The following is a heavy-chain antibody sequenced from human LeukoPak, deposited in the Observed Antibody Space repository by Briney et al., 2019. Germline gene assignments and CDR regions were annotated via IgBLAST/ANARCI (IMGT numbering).Heavy chain of an antibody. Sequence: PSETLSLTCTVSGGSISSSSYYWSWIRQPPGKGLEWIGEINHSGSTNYNPSLKSRVTISVDTSKNQFSLKLSSVTAADTAVYYCARVSKLLWFGEHNWFDPWGQGTLVTVSS. V-gene: IGHV4-39*07. D-gene: IGHD3-10*01. CDR1: GGSISSSSYY. CDR2: INHSGST. CDR3: ARVSKLLWFGEHNWFDP. J-gene: IGHJ5*02.